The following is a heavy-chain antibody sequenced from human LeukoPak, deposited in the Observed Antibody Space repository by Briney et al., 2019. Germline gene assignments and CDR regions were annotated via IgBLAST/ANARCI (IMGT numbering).Heavy chain of an antibody. CDR1: GFTVSSNY. Sequence: GGSLRLSCAASGFTVSSNYMNWVRQAPGKGLEWVSVICSGGSTYYADSVKGRFTISRDNSKNTLYLQMNSLRAEDTAVYYCARDLQTIHAFDIWGQGTMVTVSS. CDR2: ICSGGST. V-gene: IGHV3-53*01. D-gene: IGHD1/OR15-1a*01. J-gene: IGHJ3*02. CDR3: ARDLQTIHAFDI.